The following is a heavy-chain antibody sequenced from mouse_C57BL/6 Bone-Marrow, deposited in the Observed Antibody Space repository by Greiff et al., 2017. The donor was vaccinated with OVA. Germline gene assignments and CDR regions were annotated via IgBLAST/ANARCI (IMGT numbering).Heavy chain of an antibody. CDR1: GYTFTSYW. D-gene: IGHD2-5*01. J-gene: IGHJ2*01. Sequence: QVHVKQPGAELVKPGASVKLSCKASGYTFTSYWMHWVKQRPGQGLEWIGMIHPNSGSTNYNEKFKSKATLTVDKSSSTAYMQLSSLTSEDSAVYYCARSNYPYYFDYWGQGTTLTVSS. V-gene: IGHV1-64*01. CDR2: IHPNSGST. CDR3: ARSNYPYYFDY.